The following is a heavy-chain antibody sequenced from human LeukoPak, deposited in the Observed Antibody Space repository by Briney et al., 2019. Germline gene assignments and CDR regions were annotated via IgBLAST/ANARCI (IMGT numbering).Heavy chain of an antibody. V-gene: IGHV4-34*01. CDR3: ARDGGRLGATFN. Sequence: SETLSLTCAVYGGSFSGYYWSWIRQPPGKGLEWIGSIYHSGSTYYNPSLKSRVTISVDTSKNQFSLKLSSVAAADTAVYYCARDGGRLGATFNWGQGTLVTVSS. CDR2: IYHSGST. D-gene: IGHD1-26*01. CDR1: GGSFSGYY. J-gene: IGHJ4*02.